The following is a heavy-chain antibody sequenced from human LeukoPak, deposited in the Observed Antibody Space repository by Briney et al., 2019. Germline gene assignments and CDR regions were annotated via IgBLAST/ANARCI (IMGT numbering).Heavy chain of an antibody. CDR1: GFTFSSYW. V-gene: IGHV3-7*01. J-gene: IGHJ4*02. CDR2: IKQDGSEK. D-gene: IGHD2-15*01. CDR3: ARDSCSGGSCYSY. Sequence: GGSLRLSCVASGFTFSSYWMSWVRQAPGKGLEWVANIKQDGSEKYYVDSVKGRFTISRDNAKNSLYLQMNSLRAEDTAVYYCARDSCSGGSCYSYWGQGTLVTVSS.